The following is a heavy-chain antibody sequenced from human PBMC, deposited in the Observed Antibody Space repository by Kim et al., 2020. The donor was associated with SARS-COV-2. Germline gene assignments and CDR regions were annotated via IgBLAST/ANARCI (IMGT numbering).Heavy chain of an antibody. V-gene: IGHV3-9*01. CDR3: AKDISRGAGYIYYGMEV. D-gene: IGHD5-12*01. Sequence: GGSLRLSCAASGFTFDDYAMHWVRQTPGKGLEWVSGISWNSGSIGYADSVKGRFTISRDNAKNSLYLQMNSLRAEDTALYYCAKDISRGAGYIYYGMEVWGQGTTVTVSS. CDR1: GFTFDDYA. J-gene: IGHJ6*02. CDR2: ISWNSGSI.